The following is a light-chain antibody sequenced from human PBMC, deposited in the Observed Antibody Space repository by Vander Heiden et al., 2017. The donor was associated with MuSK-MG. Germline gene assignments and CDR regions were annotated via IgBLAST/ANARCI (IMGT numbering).Light chain of an antibody. CDR3: SSYTSSSTRV. J-gene: IGLJ2*01. CDR1: SSDVGGYNY. Sequence: HSALTQPASVSGSPGQSLTISCTGTSSDVGGYNYVTGYQKHPGKAPKLMLYDVSKRPSGVSNRFSGSKSGNTASLTISGLQAEDEADYYCSSYTSSSTRVFGGGTKLTVL. CDR2: DVS. V-gene: IGLV2-14*01.